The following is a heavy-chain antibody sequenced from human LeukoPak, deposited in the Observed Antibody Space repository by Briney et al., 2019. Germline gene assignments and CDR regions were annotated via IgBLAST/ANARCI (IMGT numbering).Heavy chain of an antibody. CDR1: GGSINNYY. J-gene: IGHJ5*02. Sequence: SETLSHTCTVSGGSINNYYWSWIRQPPGKGLEWIAYVYHSGSTSYNPSLKSRVTISIDTSKNQFSLKLSSVTAADTAVYYCARDASMTTGHCFDPWGQGTLVTVSS. CDR2: VYHSGST. D-gene: IGHD4-11*01. V-gene: IGHV4-59*01. CDR3: ARDASMTTGHCFDP.